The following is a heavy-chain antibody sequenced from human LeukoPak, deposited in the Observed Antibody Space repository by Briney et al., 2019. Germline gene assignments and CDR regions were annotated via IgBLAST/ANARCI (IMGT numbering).Heavy chain of an antibody. CDR3: AKLDGSNYSSGDYLYDGFDP. D-gene: IGHD3-22*01. CDR2: IRYDGSNK. CDR1: GFNYSSFC. Sequence: GGSLRLSCAACGFNYSSFCMHWVRQAPGKGLEWVAFIRYDGSNKYYADSVKGRFTISRDDSKNTLYLQIDSLRLEDTATYYCAKLDGSNYSSGDYLYDGFDPWGQGTLVTVSS. J-gene: IGHJ5*02. V-gene: IGHV3-30*02.